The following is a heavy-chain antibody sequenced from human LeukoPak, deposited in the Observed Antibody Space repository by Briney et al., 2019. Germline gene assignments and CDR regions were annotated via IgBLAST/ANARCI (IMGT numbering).Heavy chain of an antibody. D-gene: IGHD6-19*01. V-gene: IGHV3-30*02. Sequence: GGSLRLSCAASGFTFSSYGMHWVRQAPGKGLEWVAFIRYDGSNKYYADSVKGRFTISRDNSKNTLYLQMNSLRAEDTAVYYCAKEHSSGWPSLDSWGQGTLVTVSS. CDR1: GFTFSSYG. J-gene: IGHJ4*02. CDR2: IRYDGSNK. CDR3: AKEHSSGWPSLDS.